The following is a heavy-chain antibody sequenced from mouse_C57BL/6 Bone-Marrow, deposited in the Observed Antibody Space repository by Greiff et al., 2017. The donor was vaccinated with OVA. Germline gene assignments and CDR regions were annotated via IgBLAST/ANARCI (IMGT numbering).Heavy chain of an antibody. CDR1: GFNIKNTY. CDR2: IDPANGNT. Sequence: LVESVAELVRPGASVKLSCTASGFNIKNTYMHWVKQRPEQGLEWIGRIDPANGNTKYAPKFQGKATITADTSSNTAYLQLSSLTSEDTAIYYCASITTVVAPYAMDYWGQGTSVTVSS. V-gene: IGHV14-3*01. J-gene: IGHJ4*01. CDR3: ASITTVVAPYAMDY. D-gene: IGHD1-1*01.